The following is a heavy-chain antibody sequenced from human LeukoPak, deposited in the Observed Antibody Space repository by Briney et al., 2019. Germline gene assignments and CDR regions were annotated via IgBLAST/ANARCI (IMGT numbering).Heavy chain of an antibody. CDR1: GFTFSAFA. J-gene: IGHJ3*02. V-gene: IGHV3-23*01. CDR2: IHAGGIPA. CDR3: ARDPNGDYIGAFDM. D-gene: IGHD4-17*01. Sequence: GGSLRLSCTVSGFTFSAFAMMWVSQAPGKGPDLVSAIHAGGIPAFYAESVKGRFTISRDNSRNTLFLQMNSLTAADPAVYYCARDPNGDYIGAFDMWGPGTMVTVSS.